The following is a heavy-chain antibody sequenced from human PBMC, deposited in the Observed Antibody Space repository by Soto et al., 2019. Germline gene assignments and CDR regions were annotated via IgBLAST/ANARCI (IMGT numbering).Heavy chain of an antibody. D-gene: IGHD6-6*01. J-gene: IGHJ5*02. Sequence: ASVKVSCKASGYTFTDYRMIWVRQAPGQGLDWMGIINLSGGNTNYAPNFQGRVSLTRDSFTSTVYMDLSSLRSEDTAVYYCARPAGRLANWFDPWGQGTLVTVSS. CDR2: INLSGGNT. V-gene: IGHV1-46*01. CDR1: GYTFTDYR. CDR3: ARPAGRLANWFDP.